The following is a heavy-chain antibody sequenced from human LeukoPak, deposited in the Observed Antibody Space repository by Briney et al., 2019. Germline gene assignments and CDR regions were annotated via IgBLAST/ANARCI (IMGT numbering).Heavy chain of an antibody. CDR1: GFTFSSYD. D-gene: IGHD1-26*01. J-gene: IGHJ4*02. CDR3: AKEGSNGDFDY. V-gene: IGHV3-30*18. Sequence: GRSLRLSCAASGFTFSSYDMHWVRQAPGKGLEWVTVISYDGSNKYYGDTVKGRFTISRDNSKNTLYLKMNSLRAEDTAVYYCAKEGSNGDFDYWGQGTLVTVSS. CDR2: ISYDGSNK.